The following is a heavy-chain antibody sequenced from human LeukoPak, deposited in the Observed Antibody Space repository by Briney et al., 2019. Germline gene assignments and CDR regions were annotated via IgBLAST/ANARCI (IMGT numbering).Heavy chain of an antibody. CDR3: ARHRNPRNYGGNPAANPRGFYFDY. Sequence: SETLSLTCTVSGGSISSYYWSWVRQPAGKGLEWVGRIYTSGSTNYKPSLKSRVTMSVDTSKNQFSLKLSSVTAADTAVYYCARHRNPRNYGGNPAANPRGFYFDYWGQGTLVTVSS. V-gene: IGHV4-4*07. CDR2: IYTSGST. CDR1: GGSISSYY. D-gene: IGHD4-23*01. J-gene: IGHJ4*02.